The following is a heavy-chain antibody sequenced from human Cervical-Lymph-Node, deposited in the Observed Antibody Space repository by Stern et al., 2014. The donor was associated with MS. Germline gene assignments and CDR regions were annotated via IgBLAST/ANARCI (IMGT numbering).Heavy chain of an antibody. Sequence: QDQLVQSGAEVKKPGASVKVSCKASGYTFTSYGISWVRQAPGQGLEWMGWISAYNGNTNYAQKLQGRVTMTTDTSTSTAYMELRSLRSDDTAVYYCARDHEYCSSTSCSRGYYYYGMDVWGQGTTVTVSS. V-gene: IGHV1-18*01. CDR2: ISAYNGNT. CDR1: GYTFTSYG. D-gene: IGHD2-2*01. CDR3: ARDHEYCSSTSCSRGYYYYGMDV. J-gene: IGHJ6*02.